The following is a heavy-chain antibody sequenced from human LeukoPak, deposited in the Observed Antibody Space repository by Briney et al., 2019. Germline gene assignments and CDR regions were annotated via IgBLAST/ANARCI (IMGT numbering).Heavy chain of an antibody. D-gene: IGHD5-12*01. V-gene: IGHV6-1*01. CDR1: GDSVS. CDR3: ARGIVATNPVSYMDV. Sequence: SQTLSLTCAISGDSVSRNWIRQSPSRGLEWLGRTYYRSKWYYEYAVSVKSRINISPDTSKNQFSLQLTSVTPEDTAVYYCARGIVATNPVSYMDVWGKGTTVTVSS. CDR2: TYYRSKWYY. J-gene: IGHJ6*03.